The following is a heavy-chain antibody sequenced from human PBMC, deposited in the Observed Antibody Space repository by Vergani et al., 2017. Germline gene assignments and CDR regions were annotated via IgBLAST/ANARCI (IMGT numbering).Heavy chain of an antibody. CDR3: ARDLVVVPAAINWFDP. CDR2: FDPEDGET. Sequence: QVQLVQSGAEVKKPGASVKVSCKVSGYTLTELSMHWVRQAPGKGLEWMGGFDPEDGETIYAQKFQGRVTMTTDTSTSTAYMELRSLRSDDTAVYYCARDLVVVPAAINWFDPWGQGTLVTVSS. V-gene: IGHV1-24*01. J-gene: IGHJ5*02. D-gene: IGHD2-2*02. CDR1: GYTLTELS.